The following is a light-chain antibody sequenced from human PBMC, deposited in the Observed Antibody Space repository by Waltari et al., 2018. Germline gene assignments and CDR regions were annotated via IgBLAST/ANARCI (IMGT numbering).Light chain of an antibody. Sequence: EIVLTQSQATLSLSPGERDTLSCRASQRVNYFLAWFQQKPGQAPRLLIYDASNRSTGIPARFSGSGSGTDFTLTISSLEPEDFAVYYCQQRTNWPLTFGGGTKVEIK. V-gene: IGKV3-11*01. CDR1: QRVNYF. CDR2: DAS. CDR3: QQRTNWPLT. J-gene: IGKJ4*01.